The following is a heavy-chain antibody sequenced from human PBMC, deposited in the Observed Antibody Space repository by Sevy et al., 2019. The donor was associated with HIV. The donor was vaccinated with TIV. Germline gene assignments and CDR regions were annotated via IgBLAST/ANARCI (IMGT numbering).Heavy chain of an antibody. V-gene: IGHV5-51*01. CDR3: ARHEIDCISTSCYRSGMDV. CDR2: IYPGDSDT. J-gene: IGHJ6*02. D-gene: IGHD2-2*01. CDR1: GYSFTSYW. Sequence: GESLKISCKGSGYSFTSYWIGWVRQMPGKGLEWMGIIYPGDSDTRYSPSVQGQVTISADKSISTAYLQWSSLKASDTARYYCARHEIDCISTSCYRSGMDVWGQGTTVTVSS.